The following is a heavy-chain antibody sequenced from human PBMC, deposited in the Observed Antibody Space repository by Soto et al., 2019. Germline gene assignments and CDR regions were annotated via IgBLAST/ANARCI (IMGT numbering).Heavy chain of an antibody. D-gene: IGHD2-15*01. V-gene: IGHV1-69*02. Sequence: GASVKVSCKASGGTFSSYTISWVRQAPGQGLEWMGRIIPILGIANYAQKFQGRVTITADKSTSTAYMELSSLRSEDTAVYYCASLYCSGGSCYSSWFDPWGQGTLVTVSS. CDR3: ASLYCSGGSCYSSWFDP. J-gene: IGHJ5*02. CDR1: GGTFSSYT. CDR2: IIPILGIA.